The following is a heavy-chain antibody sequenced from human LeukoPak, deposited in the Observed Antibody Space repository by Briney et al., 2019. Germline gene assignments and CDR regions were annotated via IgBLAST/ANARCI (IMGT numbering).Heavy chain of an antibody. Sequence: SETLSLTCTVSGGSISSYYWSWIRQPPGKGLEWIGYTYYSGSTNYNPSLKSRVTISVDTSKNQFSLKLSSVTAADTAVYYCAREGPGYDAFDIWGQGTMVTVSS. D-gene: IGHD3-10*01. CDR2: TYYSGST. CDR1: GGSISSYY. V-gene: IGHV4-59*01. J-gene: IGHJ3*02. CDR3: AREGPGYDAFDI.